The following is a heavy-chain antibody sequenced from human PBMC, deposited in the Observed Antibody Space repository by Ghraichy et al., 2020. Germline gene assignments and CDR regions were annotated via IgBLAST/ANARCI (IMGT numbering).Heavy chain of an antibody. J-gene: IGHJ4*02. CDR1: GYTFTSYY. Sequence: ASVKVSCKASGYTFTSYYMHWVRQAPGQGLEWMGIINPSGGSTSYAQKFQGRVTMTRDTSTSTVYMELSSLRSEDTAVYYCARSYCSSTSCEYYFDYWGQGTLVTVSS. D-gene: IGHD2-2*01. CDR3: ARSYCSSTSCEYYFDY. V-gene: IGHV1-46*01. CDR2: INPSGGST.